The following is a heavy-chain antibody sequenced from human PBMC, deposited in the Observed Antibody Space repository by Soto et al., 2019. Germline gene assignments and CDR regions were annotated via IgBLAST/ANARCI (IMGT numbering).Heavy chain of an antibody. V-gene: IGHV3-23*01. CDR2: IRGSGGST. J-gene: IGHJ6*02. CDR1: GFTFSSYA. CDR3: AKEGGDYDSSGSYYYYGMDV. Sequence: EAQLLESGGDLVQPGGSLRLSCAASGFTFSSYALSWVRQAPAQGLEWDSAIRGSGGSTYYADSVKGRFTISRDNSKNTLYLQMNSLRAEDTAVYYCAKEGGDYDSSGSYYYYGMDVWGQGTTVTVSS. D-gene: IGHD3-22*01.